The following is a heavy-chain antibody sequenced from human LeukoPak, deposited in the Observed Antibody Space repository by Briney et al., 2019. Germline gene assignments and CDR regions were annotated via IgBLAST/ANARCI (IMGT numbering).Heavy chain of an antibody. J-gene: IGHJ4*02. CDR2: IYYSGST. D-gene: IGHD6-19*01. V-gene: IGHV4-59*01. CDR1: GGSISSYY. Sequence: SETLSLTCTASGGSISSYYWSWIRQPPGKGLEWIGYIYYSGSTNYNPSLKSRVTISVDTSKNQFSLKLSSVTAADTAVYYCARLAVAAYDYWGQGTLVTVSS. CDR3: ARLAVAAYDY.